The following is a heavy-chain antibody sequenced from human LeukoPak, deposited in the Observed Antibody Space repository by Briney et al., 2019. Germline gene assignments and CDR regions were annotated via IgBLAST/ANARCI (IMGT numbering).Heavy chain of an antibody. CDR1: GGSISSYY. V-gene: IGHV4-59*01. CDR2: IYYSGST. CDR3: ARSSSLRGYYMDV. D-gene: IGHD6-6*01. J-gene: IGHJ6*03. Sequence: PSETLSLTCTVSGGSISSYYWSWIRQPPGKGLEWIGYIYYSGSTNYNPSLKSRVTISVDTSKNQFSLKLSSVTAADTAVYYCARSSSLRGYYMDVWGKGTTVTVSS.